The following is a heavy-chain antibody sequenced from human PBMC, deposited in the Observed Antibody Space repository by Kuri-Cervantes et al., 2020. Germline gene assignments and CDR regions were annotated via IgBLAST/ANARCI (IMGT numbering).Heavy chain of an antibody. CDR1: GYTFKNDA. V-gene: IGHV1-18*01. D-gene: IGHD3-10*01. CDR2: ISSYNGNT. J-gene: IGHJ3*02. Sequence: ASVKVSCKAPGYTFKNDASSWVRQAAGQGLEWVGWISSYNGNTDSAQSLQGRVTMTFVTSTVTAYMELSSLRSDDTAVSYCARTHLLLWVGDDDSFGIWGQGTMVTVSS. CDR3: ARTHLLLWVGDDDSFGI.